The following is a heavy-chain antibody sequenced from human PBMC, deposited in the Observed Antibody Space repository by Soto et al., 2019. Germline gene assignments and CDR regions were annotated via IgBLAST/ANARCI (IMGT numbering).Heavy chain of an antibody. CDR1: GFTVSSNY. J-gene: IGHJ4*02. CDR3: ARVAVGTKSFDY. V-gene: IGHV3-53*01. Sequence: GGSLRLSCAASGFTVSSNYMSWVRQAPGKGLEWVSVIYSGGSTYYADSVKGRFTISRDNSKNTLYLQMNSLRAADTAVYYCARVAVGTKSFDYWGQGTLVTVSS. D-gene: IGHD6-19*01. CDR2: IYSGGST.